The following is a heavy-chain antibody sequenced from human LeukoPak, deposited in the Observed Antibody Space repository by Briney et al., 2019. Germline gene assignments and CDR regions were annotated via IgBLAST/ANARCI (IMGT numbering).Heavy chain of an antibody. D-gene: IGHD3-10*01. CDR3: AKDQNYYGSGSYWFDY. V-gene: IGHV3-30*18. CDR1: GFTFSSYG. J-gene: IGHJ4*02. CDR2: ISYDGSNK. Sequence: PGRSLRLSCAASGFTFSSYGMHWVRQAPGKGLEWVAVISYDGSNKYYADSVKGRFTISRDNSKNTLYLQMNSLRAEDTAVYYCAKDQNYYGSGSYWFDYWGQGTLVTVSS.